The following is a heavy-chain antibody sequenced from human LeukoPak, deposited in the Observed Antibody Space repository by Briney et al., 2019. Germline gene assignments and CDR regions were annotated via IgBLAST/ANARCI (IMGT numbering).Heavy chain of an antibody. CDR3: ARQGRYCSGGSCYPRFDY. CDR1: GGSFSGYY. J-gene: IGHJ4*02. V-gene: IGHV4-34*01. Sequence: SETLSLTCAVYGGSFSGYYWSWIRQPPGKGLEWIGEINHSGSTNYSPSLKSRVTISVDTSKNQFSLKLSSVTAADTAVYYCARQGRYCSGGSCYPRFDYWGQGTLVTVSS. D-gene: IGHD2-15*01. CDR2: INHSGST.